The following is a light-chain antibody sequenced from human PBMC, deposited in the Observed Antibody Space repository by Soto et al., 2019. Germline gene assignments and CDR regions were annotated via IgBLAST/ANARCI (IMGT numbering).Light chain of an antibody. CDR3: QQYGSSGT. CDR1: QSVSSSY. J-gene: IGKJ1*01. V-gene: IGKV3-20*01. Sequence: IELPQSPGTLSLSPGERATLSCMASQSVSSSYLAWYQQKPGQDPRLLIYGESSRATGIPDRFSGSGSGTDFTLTISRLEPEDFAVYYCQQYGSSGTFGQGTKVDIK. CDR2: GES.